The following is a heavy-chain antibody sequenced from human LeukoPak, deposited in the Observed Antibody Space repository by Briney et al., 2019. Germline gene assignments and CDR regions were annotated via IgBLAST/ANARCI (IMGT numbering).Heavy chain of an antibody. J-gene: IGHJ4*02. Sequence: GGSLRLSCAASGFSFSTYAMSWVRQAPGKGLEWVSAISATGGSTYYADSVKGRFTISRDNSKNTLYLQINTLRAEDTAVYYCANRPLDYWGQGTLVNVSS. CDR1: GFSFSTYA. CDR2: ISATGGST. V-gene: IGHV3-23*01. CDR3: ANRPLDY.